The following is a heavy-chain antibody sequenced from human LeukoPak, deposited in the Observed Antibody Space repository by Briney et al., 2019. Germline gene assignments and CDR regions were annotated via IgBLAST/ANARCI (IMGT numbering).Heavy chain of an antibody. D-gene: IGHD2-2*01. V-gene: IGHV1-8*01. CDR3: ARGRGYCSSTSCYYFDY. CDR1: GYTFTSYD. Sequence: VASVKVSCKASGYTFTSYDINWVRQATGQGLEWMGWLNPNSGNTGYAQKFQGRATMTRNTSISTAYMELSSLRSEDTAVYYCARGRGYCSSTSCYYFDYWGQGTLVTVSS. J-gene: IGHJ4*02. CDR2: LNPNSGNT.